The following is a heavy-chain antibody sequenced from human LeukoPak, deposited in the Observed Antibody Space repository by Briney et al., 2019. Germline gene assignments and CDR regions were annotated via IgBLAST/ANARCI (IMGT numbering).Heavy chain of an antibody. J-gene: IGHJ6*02. CDR2: IYSGGST. D-gene: IGHD3-9*01. Sequence: PGGSLRLSCAASGFTASSNYMSWVRQAPGKGLEWVSVIYSGGSTYYADSVKGRFTISRHNSKNTLYLQMNSLRAEDTAVYYCARWTPLRYFDGGMDVWGQGTTVTVSS. CDR1: GFTASSNY. V-gene: IGHV3-53*04. CDR3: ARWTPLRYFDGGMDV.